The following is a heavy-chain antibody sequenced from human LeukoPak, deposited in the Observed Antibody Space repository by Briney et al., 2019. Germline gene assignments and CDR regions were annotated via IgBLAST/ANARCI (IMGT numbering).Heavy chain of an antibody. J-gene: IGHJ4*02. CDR1: GYTFTGYY. V-gene: IGHV1-2*06. CDR2: INPNSGGT. D-gene: IGHD3-10*01. CDR3: ATAITMVRGVIQDY. Sequence: GASVKVSCKASGYTFTGYYMHWVRQAPGQGLEWMGRINPNSGGTNYAQKFQGRVTMTRDTSISTAYMELSRLRSDDTAVYYCATAITMVRGVIQDYWGQGTLVTVSS.